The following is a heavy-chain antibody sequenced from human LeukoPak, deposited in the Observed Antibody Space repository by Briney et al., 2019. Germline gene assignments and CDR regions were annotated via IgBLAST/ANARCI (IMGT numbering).Heavy chain of an antibody. J-gene: IGHJ4*02. CDR3: ARDEPDAKLDY. CDR2: ISSRSSYI. D-gene: IGHD5-24*01. CDR1: GFTFSDYR. V-gene: IGHV3-21*01. Sequence: GGSLRLSCAASGFTFSDYRMNWVRQAPGKGLEWVSSISSRSSYIYYADSVKGRFTTSRDNAKNSLTLQMNSLRAEDTAVYYCARDEPDAKLDYWGQGTLVTVSS.